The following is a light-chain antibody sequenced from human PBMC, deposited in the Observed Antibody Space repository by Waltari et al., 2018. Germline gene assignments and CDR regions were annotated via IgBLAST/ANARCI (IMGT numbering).Light chain of an antibody. CDR2: AAS. CDR3: QQSYSTPFT. CDR1: QSIRSY. J-gene: IGKJ3*01. V-gene: IGKV1-39*01. Sequence: DIQMTQSPSSLSASVGDRVTITCRASQSIRSYLNWYQQKPGKAPKLLIYAASSLQSGVPSRFSGSGSGTDFTLTISSLQPEDFATYYCQQSYSTPFTFGPGTEVEIK.